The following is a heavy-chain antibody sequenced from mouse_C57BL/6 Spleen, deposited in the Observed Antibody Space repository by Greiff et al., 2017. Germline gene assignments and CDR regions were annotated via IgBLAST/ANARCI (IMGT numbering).Heavy chain of an antibody. CDR3: AKGNYDCDRFAY. J-gene: IGHJ3*01. CDR1: GYSFTGYY. Sequence: VQLQQSGPELVKPGASVKISCTASGYSFTGYYMNWVKQRPEKSLEWIGEINPRTGGTTYNQKFKAKDTLTVDKTSSTAYMQLKSLTSEESADDYCAKGNYDCDRFAYWGQGTMLTVSA. V-gene: IGHV1-42*01. D-gene: IGHD2-4*01. CDR2: INPRTGGT.